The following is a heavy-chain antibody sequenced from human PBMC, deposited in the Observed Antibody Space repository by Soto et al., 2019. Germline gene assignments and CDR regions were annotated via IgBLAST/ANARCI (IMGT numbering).Heavy chain of an antibody. V-gene: IGHV3-30-3*01. D-gene: IGHD3-3*01. J-gene: IGHJ4*02. CDR1: GFTFSSCA. CDR2: ILYDGSNK. Sequence: QVQLVESGGGVVQPGRSLRLSCAASGFTFSSCAMHWVRQAPGKGLEWVAVILYDGSNKYYADSVKGRFTVSRDNSKNTLYLQVNSLRAEDTAVYYCARDKRDLRFLEWSYYFDCWGQGTLVTVSS. CDR3: ARDKRDLRFLEWSYYFDC.